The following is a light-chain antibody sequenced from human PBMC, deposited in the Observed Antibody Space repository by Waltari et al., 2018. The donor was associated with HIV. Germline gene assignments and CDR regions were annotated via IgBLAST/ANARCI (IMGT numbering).Light chain of an antibody. CDR1: QFGDQY. CDR2: QDN. Sequence: SYELPQPPSVSVSPGQTARIPCSGFQFGDQYASWYQQKPGQSPVLVIYQDNNRPSGIPERFSGSNSGNTATLTISGTQAMDEADYYCQTWDSSHVVFGGGTKLTVL. CDR3: QTWDSSHVV. J-gene: IGLJ2*01. V-gene: IGLV3-1*01.